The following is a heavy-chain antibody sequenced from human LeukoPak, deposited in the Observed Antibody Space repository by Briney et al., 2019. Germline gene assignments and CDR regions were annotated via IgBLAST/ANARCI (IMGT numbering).Heavy chain of an antibody. CDR1: GYTFGGYH. CDR3: ARWYNSCWYDY. Sequence: GASVKVSCKASGYTFGGYHLLWMRQAPGQGLEWLGWINPDTGATRYGQKFQGRVTMTRDTSISIVYMELSRLRSDDTAVYYCARWYNSCWYDYWGQGTLVSVSS. D-gene: IGHD6-13*01. J-gene: IGHJ4*02. CDR2: INPDTGAT. V-gene: IGHV1-2*02.